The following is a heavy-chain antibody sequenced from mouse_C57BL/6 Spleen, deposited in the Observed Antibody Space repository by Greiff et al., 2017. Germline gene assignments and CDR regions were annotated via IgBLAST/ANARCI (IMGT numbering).Heavy chain of an antibody. Sequence: DVMLVESGGGLVKPGGSLKLSCAASGFTFSDYGMHWVRQAPEKGLEWVAYISSGSSTIYYADTVKGRFTISRDNAKNTLFLQMTILRSEDTAMYYCARALDGYPYDYWGQGTTLTVSS. CDR2: ISSGSSTI. CDR1: GFTFSDYG. CDR3: ARALDGYPYDY. D-gene: IGHD2-3*01. V-gene: IGHV5-17*01. J-gene: IGHJ2*01.